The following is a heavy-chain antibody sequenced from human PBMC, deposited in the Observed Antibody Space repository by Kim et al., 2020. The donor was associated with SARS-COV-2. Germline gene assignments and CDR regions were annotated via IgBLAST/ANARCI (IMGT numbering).Heavy chain of an antibody. D-gene: IGHD3-16*01. CDR3: ARNTGDAFDI. CDR2: ST. V-gene: IGHV4-34*01. J-gene: IGHJ3*02. Sequence: STNSNPSRKSRVTISVDTSKNQFSLKLSYVTAADTAVYYCARNTGDAFDIWGQGTMVTVSS.